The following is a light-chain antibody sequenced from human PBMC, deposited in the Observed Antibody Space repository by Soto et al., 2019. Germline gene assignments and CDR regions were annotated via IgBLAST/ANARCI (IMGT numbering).Light chain of an antibody. CDR2: WAY. CDR1: QSVLYSPNNKTY. CDR3: HQYYSAPQT. V-gene: IGKV4-1*01. Sequence: IVMTQSPDFLAVSLGERATINCKSSQSVLYSPNNKTYFAWYQQKPGQPPKLLIYWAYTRESGVPGRFSGSGSGTDFTLTISSLQAEDVALYYCHQYYSAPQTFGQGTKVEIK. J-gene: IGKJ1*01.